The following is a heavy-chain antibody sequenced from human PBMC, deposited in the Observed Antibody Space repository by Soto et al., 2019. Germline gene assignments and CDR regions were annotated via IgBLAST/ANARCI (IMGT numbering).Heavy chain of an antibody. CDR2: IYPGDSDT. Sequence: GESLKISCKGSGYSFTSYWIGWVRQMPGKGLEWMGIIYPGDSDTRYSPSFQGQVTISADKSISTAYLQWSSLKASDTAMYYCARHLRADDFWTTTYYYGSGGPDVWGPGTLVTVSS. CDR1: GYSFTSYW. CDR3: ARHLRADDFWTTTYYYGSGGPDV. D-gene: IGHD3-10*01. V-gene: IGHV5-51*01. J-gene: IGHJ4*02.